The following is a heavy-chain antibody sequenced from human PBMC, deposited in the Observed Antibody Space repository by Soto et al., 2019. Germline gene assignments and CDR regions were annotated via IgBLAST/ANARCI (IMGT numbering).Heavy chain of an antibody. CDR2: IDPSDSYT. CDR3: AKGYCSGGSCYYYYYGMDV. D-gene: IGHD2-15*01. Sequence: GESLKISCKGSGYSFTSYWISWVRQMPGKGLEWMGRIDPSDSYTNYSPSFQGHVTISADKSISTAYLQWSSLKASDTAMYYCAKGYCSGGSCYYYYYGMDVRGQGTTVTVSS. V-gene: IGHV5-10-1*01. J-gene: IGHJ6*02. CDR1: GYSFTSYW.